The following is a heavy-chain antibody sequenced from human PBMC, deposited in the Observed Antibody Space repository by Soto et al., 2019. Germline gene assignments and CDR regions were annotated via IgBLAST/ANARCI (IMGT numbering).Heavy chain of an antibody. CDR3: ARDWGYTLPDLYSSSSGRYGMDV. V-gene: IGHV3-33*01. CDR2: IWYDGSNK. CDR1: GFTFISYG. D-gene: IGHD6-6*01. J-gene: IGHJ6*02. Sequence: PGGSLRLSCAASGFTFISYGMHWVRQATGKGLEWVAVIWYDGSNKYYADSVKGRFTISRDNSKNTLYLQMNSLRAEDTAVYYCARDWGYTLPDLYSSSSGRYGMDVWGQGTTVTVSS.